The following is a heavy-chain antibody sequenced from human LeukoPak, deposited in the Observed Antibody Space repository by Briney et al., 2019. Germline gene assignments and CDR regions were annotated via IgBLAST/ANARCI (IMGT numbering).Heavy chain of an antibody. CDR3: AIHLVGGSYSIQE. V-gene: IGHV4-59*08. D-gene: IGHD1-26*01. Sequence: SETLSLTCTVSGGSLSPYSWSWIRQPPGKGLEWIGYIYYSGSTKYHPSLKSRVTISLDTSKNQFSLRLTSVTASDTAVYYCAIHLVGGSYSIQEWGQGTLVTVSS. CDR1: GGSLSPYS. CDR2: IYYSGST. J-gene: IGHJ1*01.